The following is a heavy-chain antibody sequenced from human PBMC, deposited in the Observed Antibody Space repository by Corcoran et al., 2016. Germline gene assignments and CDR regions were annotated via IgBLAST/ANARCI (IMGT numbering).Heavy chain of an antibody. Sequence: EVQLVQSGAEVKKPRESLKISCQGSGYSFTSYWIGWVRQMPGKGLEWMGIIYPGDSDTRYSPSFQGQVTITADKSISTAYLQWSSLKASDTAMYYGAIRIGYCSSTSCSEWFDPCGQGSLVTVSS. CDR2: IYPGDSDT. CDR1: GYSFTSYW. V-gene: IGHV5-51*01. CDR3: AIRIGYCSSTSCSEWFDP. D-gene: IGHD2-2*01. J-gene: IGHJ5*02.